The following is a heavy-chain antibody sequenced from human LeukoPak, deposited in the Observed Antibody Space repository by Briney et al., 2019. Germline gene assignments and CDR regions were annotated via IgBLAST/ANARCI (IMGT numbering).Heavy chain of an antibody. D-gene: IGHD3-3*01. Sequence: KPSETLSLTCAVYGGSFSGYYWSWIRQPPGKGLEWIGEINHSGSTNYNPSLKSRVTISVDTSNNQFSLKLSSVTAADTAVYYCARFDGGFWSGSIFDYWGQGTLVTVSS. V-gene: IGHV4-34*01. CDR3: ARFDGGFWSGSIFDY. CDR2: INHSGST. J-gene: IGHJ4*02. CDR1: GGSFSGYY.